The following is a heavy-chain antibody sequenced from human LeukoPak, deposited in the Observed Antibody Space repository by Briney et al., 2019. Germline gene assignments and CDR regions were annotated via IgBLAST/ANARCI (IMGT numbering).Heavy chain of an antibody. CDR2: IYYSGGT. J-gene: IGHJ6*03. V-gene: IGHV4-59*01. CDR3: ARETSQKGAHYMDV. Sequence: SETLSLTCTVSGGSISSYYWSWIRQPPGKGLEWIGYIYYSGGTNYNPSLKSRVAISVDTSKNQFSLKLSSVTAADTAVYYCARETSQKGAHYMDVWGKGTTVTISS. CDR1: GGSISSYY. D-gene: IGHD3-16*01.